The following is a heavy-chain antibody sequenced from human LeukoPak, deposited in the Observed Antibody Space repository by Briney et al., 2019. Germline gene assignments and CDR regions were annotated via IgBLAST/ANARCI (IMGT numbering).Heavy chain of an antibody. CDR2: VSGSGNTI. Sequence: GGSLRLSCAASGFTFSSYEMNWVRQAPGKGLEWVSYVSGSGNTIYYANSVNGRFTISRDNAKNSLYLQMNSLRAEDTAVYYCAREDRSGYDFFDYWGQGTLVTVSS. CDR1: GFTFSSYE. D-gene: IGHD5-12*01. CDR3: AREDRSGYDFFDY. V-gene: IGHV3-48*03. J-gene: IGHJ4*02.